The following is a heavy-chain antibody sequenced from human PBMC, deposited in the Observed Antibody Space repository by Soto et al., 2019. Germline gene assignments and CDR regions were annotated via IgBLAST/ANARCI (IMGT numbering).Heavy chain of an antibody. CDR2: INPSGGST. J-gene: IGHJ6*02. D-gene: IGHD2-2*01. CDR1: GYTFTSYY. CDR3: ARDSLFRPAAMPQDTPPGLSIYYYGMDV. V-gene: IGHV1-46*01. Sequence: ASVKVSCKASGYTFTSYYMHWVRQAPGQGLEWMGIINPSGGSTSYAQKFQGRVTMTRDTSTSTVYMELSSLRSEDTAVYYRARDSLFRPAAMPQDTPPGLSIYYYGMDVWGQGTTVTVSS.